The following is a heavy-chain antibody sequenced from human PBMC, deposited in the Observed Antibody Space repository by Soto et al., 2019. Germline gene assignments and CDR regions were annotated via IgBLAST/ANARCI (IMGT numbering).Heavy chain of an antibody. Sequence: SETLSLTCTVSGGSISSYYWSWIRQPPGKGLEWIGFFYYTGSTNYNPSLKSRVTISVDTSKNQFSLKLSSVTAADTAVYYCARTRVGRTYGIDVWGQATTVTVSS. D-gene: IGHD1-26*01. V-gene: IGHV4-59*01. CDR3: ARTRVGRTYGIDV. J-gene: IGHJ6*02. CDR1: GGSISSYY. CDR2: FYYTGST.